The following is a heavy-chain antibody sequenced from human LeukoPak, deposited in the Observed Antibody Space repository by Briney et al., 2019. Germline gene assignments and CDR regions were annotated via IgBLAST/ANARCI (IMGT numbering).Heavy chain of an antibody. Sequence: GGSLRLSCAASGFTFSSYWMSWVRQAPGKGLEWVANIKQDGSEKYYVDPVKGRFTISRDNAKNSLYLQMNSLRAEDTAVYYCARGPQQLGRGGDYFDYWGQGTLVTVSS. CDR3: ARGPQQLGRGGDYFDY. CDR1: GFTFSSYW. D-gene: IGHD6-6*01. CDR2: IKQDGSEK. V-gene: IGHV3-7*01. J-gene: IGHJ4*02.